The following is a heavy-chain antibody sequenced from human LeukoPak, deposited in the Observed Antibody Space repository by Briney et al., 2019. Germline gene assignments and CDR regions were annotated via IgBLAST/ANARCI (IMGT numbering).Heavy chain of an antibody. Sequence: PGGSLRLSCAASGFTFSSYSMNWVRQAPGKGLEWVSSISSSSSYIYYADSVKGRFTISRDNAKNSLYLQMNSLRAEDTAVYYCARDRLSSWYSRYFGYWGQGTLVTVSS. J-gene: IGHJ4*02. CDR2: ISSSSSYI. CDR1: GFTFSSYS. D-gene: IGHD6-13*01. V-gene: IGHV3-21*01. CDR3: ARDRLSSWYSRYFGY.